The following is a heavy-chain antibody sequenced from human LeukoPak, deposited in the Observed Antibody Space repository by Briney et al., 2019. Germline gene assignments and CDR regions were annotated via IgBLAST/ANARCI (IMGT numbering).Heavy chain of an antibody. V-gene: IGHV3-30-3*01. J-gene: IGHJ4*02. Sequence: GRSVRLSCAASGFTFSSYAMHWVRQAPGKGLEWVAVISYDGSNKYYADSVKGRFTISRDNSKNTLYLQMNSLRAEDTAVYYSARDRGSSGWLDYWGQGTLVTVSS. D-gene: IGHD6-19*01. CDR2: ISYDGSNK. CDR3: ARDRGSSGWLDY. CDR1: GFTFSSYA.